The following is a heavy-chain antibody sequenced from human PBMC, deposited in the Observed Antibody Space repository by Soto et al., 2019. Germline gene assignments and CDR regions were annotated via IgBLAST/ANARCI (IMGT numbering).Heavy chain of an antibody. CDR1: GGSFSGYY. V-gene: IGHV4-34*01. J-gene: IGHJ4*02. CDR2: INHSGST. Sequence: QVQLQQWGAGLLKPSETLSLTCAVYGGSFSGYYWSWIRQPPGKGLEWIGEINHSGSTNYNPSLXSXVXXSVDTSKNQFSLKLSSVTAADTAVYYCARDRYFDYWGQGTLVTVSS. CDR3: ARDRYFDY.